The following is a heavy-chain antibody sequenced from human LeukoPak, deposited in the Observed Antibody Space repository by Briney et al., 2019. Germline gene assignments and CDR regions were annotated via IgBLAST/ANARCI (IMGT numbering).Heavy chain of an antibody. CDR1: GFTFSSYG. Sequence: HPGGSLRLSCAASGFTFSSYGMHWVRQAPGKGLEWVAFIRYDGSNKYYADSVKGRFTISRDNSKNTLYLQMNSLRAEDTAVYYCAKGPGDFWSGSNYFDYWGQGTLVTVSS. J-gene: IGHJ4*02. CDR2: IRYDGSNK. CDR3: AKGPGDFWSGSNYFDY. V-gene: IGHV3-30*02. D-gene: IGHD3-3*01.